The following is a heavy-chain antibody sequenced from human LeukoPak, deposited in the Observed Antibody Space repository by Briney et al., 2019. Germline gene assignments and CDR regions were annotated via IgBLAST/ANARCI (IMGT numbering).Heavy chain of an antibody. CDR2: IYYSGST. CDR1: GGSISSGGYY. Sequence: SETLSLTCTVSGGSISSGGYYWSWIRQHPGKGLEWIGYIYYSGSTYYNPSLKSRVTISVDTSKNQFSLKLSSVTAADTAVYYCAREISSTSCLGSGGSCYSYYFDYWGQGTLVTVSS. V-gene: IGHV4-31*03. J-gene: IGHJ4*02. D-gene: IGHD2-15*01. CDR3: AREISSTSCLGSGGSCYSYYFDY.